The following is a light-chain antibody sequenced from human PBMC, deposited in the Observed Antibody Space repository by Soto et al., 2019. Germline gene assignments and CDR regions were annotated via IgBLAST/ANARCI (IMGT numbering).Light chain of an antibody. Sequence: DIQMTQSPSTLSASVGDRVTITCRASQNLNNWLAWFQQKPGKAPTLLISKASGLESWVPSRFSGSGSGTEFTLTISSLQPDDFSTYYCQQYNSYPWTFGQGTKVEIK. CDR2: KAS. J-gene: IGKJ1*01. CDR3: QQYNSYPWT. CDR1: QNLNNW. V-gene: IGKV1-5*03.